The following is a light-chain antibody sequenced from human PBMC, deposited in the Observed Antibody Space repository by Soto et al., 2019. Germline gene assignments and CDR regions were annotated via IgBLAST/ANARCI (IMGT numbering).Light chain of an antibody. J-gene: IGLJ1*01. CDR1: SRDIGDYNH. V-gene: IGLV2-14*01. CDR3: CSYTRSGTLI. Sequence: QSVLTQPASVSGSPGQSITISCVGTSRDIGDYNHVSWYQQHPGNVSKVIIYDVSNRPSGVSYRFSATMSGNTASLTISGLQAEDEADYYCCSYTRSGTLIFGPGTKVTGL. CDR2: DVS.